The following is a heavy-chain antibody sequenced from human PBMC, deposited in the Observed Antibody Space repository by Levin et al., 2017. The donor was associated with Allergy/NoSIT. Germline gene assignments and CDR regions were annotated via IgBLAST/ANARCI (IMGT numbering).Heavy chain of an antibody. Sequence: ASETLSLTCTVSGGSISGYFWSWIRQPAGKGLEWIGRIFSGGITNYNASLESRVTMSLDTSKNQFSLQLTSVTAADTAVYYCAREAGGSRQHDFWGQGTLVTVSS. CDR1: GGSISGYF. J-gene: IGHJ4*02. CDR2: IFSGGIT. V-gene: IGHV4-4*07. D-gene: IGHD2-15*01. CDR3: AREAGGSRQHDF.